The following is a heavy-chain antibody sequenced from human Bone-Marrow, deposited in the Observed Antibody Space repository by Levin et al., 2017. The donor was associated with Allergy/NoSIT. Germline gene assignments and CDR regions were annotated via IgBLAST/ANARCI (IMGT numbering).Heavy chain of an antibody. CDR1: GFTFSSYA. V-gene: IGHV3-23*01. Sequence: GGSLRLSCAASGFTFSSYAMSWVRQAPGKGLEWVSAISGSGGSTYYADSVKGRFTISRDNSKNTLYLQMNSLRAEDTAVYYCATLSRARYDFWSGYYIKWGQGTLVTVSS. J-gene: IGHJ4*02. CDR3: ATLSRARYDFWSGYYIK. CDR2: ISGSGGST. D-gene: IGHD3-3*01.